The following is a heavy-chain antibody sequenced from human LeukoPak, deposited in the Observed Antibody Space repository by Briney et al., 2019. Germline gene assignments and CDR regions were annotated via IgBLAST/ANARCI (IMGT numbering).Heavy chain of an antibody. CDR1: GYTFTGYY. V-gene: IGHV1-2*02. J-gene: IGHJ4*02. CDR3: ARVHYYGDYSNDY. Sequence: ASVKVSCKASGYTFTGYYIHWVRQARGQGLEWMGWINPNSGGTNYAQKFQGRVTMTRDTSISTAYMELSRLRSDDTAMYYCARVHYYGDYSNDYWGQGTLVTVSS. D-gene: IGHD4-17*01. CDR2: INPNSGGT.